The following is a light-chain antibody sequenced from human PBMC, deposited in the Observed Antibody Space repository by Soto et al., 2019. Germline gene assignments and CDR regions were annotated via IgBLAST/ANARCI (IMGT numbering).Light chain of an antibody. J-gene: IGKJ2*01. CDR2: GAS. CDR1: QSVSSN. V-gene: IGKV3-15*01. CDR3: HQYDDGPYT. Sequence: TLSLSPGERATLSCRASQSVSSNVAWYQQIPGHTPRLLIYGASTRATGIPVRFSGSGSGTEFTLTISSLQSEDFAVYYCHQYDDGPYTFGQGTKVDIK.